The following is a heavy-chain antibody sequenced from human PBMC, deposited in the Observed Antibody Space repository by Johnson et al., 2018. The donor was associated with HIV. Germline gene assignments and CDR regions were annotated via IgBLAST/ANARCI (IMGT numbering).Heavy chain of an antibody. J-gene: IGHJ3*02. CDR2: VSDDGSNK. D-gene: IGHD6-13*01. Sequence: QVQLVESGGGVVQPGRSLRLSCAASGFTFSSYAMHWVRQAPGKGLEWVAVVSDDGSNKYYADSVKGRFTISRDNSKNTLYLQMNSLRAEDTAVYYCAKVRRGSSWYIAFDIWGQGTMVTVSS. V-gene: IGHV3-30*04. CDR3: AKVRRGSSWYIAFDI. CDR1: GFTFSSYA.